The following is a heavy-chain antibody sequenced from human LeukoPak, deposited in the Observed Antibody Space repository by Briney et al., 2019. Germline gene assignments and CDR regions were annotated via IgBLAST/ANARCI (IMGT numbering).Heavy chain of an antibody. J-gene: IGHJ4*02. CDR3: ARGPWDQQWLIPV. CDR1: GGTFSSYA. V-gene: IGHV1-69*01. Sequence: VASVKVSCKASGGTFSSYAISWVRQAPGQGLEWMGGIIPIFGTANYAQKFQGRVTITADESTSTAYMELSSLRSEDTAVYYCARGPWDQQWLIPVWGQGTLVTVSS. D-gene: IGHD6-19*01. CDR2: IIPIFGTA.